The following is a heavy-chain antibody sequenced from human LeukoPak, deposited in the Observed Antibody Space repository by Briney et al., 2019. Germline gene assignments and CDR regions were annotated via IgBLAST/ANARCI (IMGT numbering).Heavy chain of an antibody. V-gene: IGHV4-59*12. CDR3: ARDFLPDY. Sequence: SETLSLTCSVSGGSIKNYYWRWIRQPPGKGLEWIGQIFYSGSTNYNPSLKSRVTMSVDTSKNQFSLKLNSVIAADTAVYYCARDFLPDYWGQGTLVTVSS. J-gene: IGHJ4*02. CDR2: IFYSGST. CDR1: GGSIKNYY.